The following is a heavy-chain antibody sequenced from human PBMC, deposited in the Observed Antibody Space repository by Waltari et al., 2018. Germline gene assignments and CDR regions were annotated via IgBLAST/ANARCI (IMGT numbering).Heavy chain of an antibody. J-gene: IGHJ6*03. CDR1: GYTFSDYA. CDR2: VNAGNGNT. Sequence: QVQLVQSGAEVKKPGASVKVSCKASGYTFSDYAIHWVRQAPGQRLEWMGWVNAGNGNTKYSQKFQGRVTITRHTSASTAYMELSSLRSEDTAVYYCARDEKAVVINYYYYYMTSGAKGPRSPSP. V-gene: IGHV1-3*01. CDR3: ARDEKAVVINYYYYYMTS. D-gene: IGHD2-21*01.